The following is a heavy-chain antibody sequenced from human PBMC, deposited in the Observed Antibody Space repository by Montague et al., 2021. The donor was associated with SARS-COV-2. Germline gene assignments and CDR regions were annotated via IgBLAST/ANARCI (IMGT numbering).Heavy chain of an antibody. D-gene: IGHD2-2*01. CDR2: ISYAGRT. V-gene: IGHV4-39*01. Sequence: SETLSLTCSVSGGSISSPYYYWGWLRQSPGKGLEGIGSISYAGRTYYNPSLRSRVSVSMDTTKNHFSLSPNTATAADMAVYCCARQLPSYCSTNKCYPYSFDVGGQGALAPVSS. J-gene: IGHJ4*02. CDR1: GGSISSPYYY. CDR3: ARQLPSYCSTNKCYPYSFDV.